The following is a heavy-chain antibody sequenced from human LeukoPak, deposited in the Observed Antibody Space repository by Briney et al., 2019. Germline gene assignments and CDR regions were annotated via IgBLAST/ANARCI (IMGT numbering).Heavy chain of an antibody. CDR3: AREGSGSYYNWFDP. J-gene: IGHJ5*02. CDR2: IYNSGST. CDR1: GGSVISSY. V-gene: IGHV4-59*02. D-gene: IGHD3-10*01. Sequence: SETLSLTCTVSGGSVISSYWSWIRQPPGKGLEWIGYIYNSGSTNYNPSLKSRVTISVDTSKNQFSLKLSSVTTADTAVYYCAREGSGSYYNWFDPWGQGTLVTVSS.